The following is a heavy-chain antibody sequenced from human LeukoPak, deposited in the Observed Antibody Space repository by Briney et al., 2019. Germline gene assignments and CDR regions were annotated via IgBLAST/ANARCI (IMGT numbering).Heavy chain of an antibody. Sequence: ASVKVSCKASGGTFSSYAISWVRQAPGQGLEWMGRIIPILGIANYAQKFQGRVTITADKSTSTAYMELSSLRSEDTAVYYCARATLYYDSSGSPGDYWGQGTLVTVSS. CDR1: GGTFSSYA. CDR3: ARATLYYDSSGSPGDY. J-gene: IGHJ4*02. D-gene: IGHD3-22*01. CDR2: IIPILGIA. V-gene: IGHV1-69*04.